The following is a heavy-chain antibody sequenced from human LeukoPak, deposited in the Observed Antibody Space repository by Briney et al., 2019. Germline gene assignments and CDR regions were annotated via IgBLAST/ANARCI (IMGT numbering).Heavy chain of an antibody. Sequence: PGGSLRLSCAASAFTFSSYSMNSVRQAPGKGLEWVSSISSSSSYIYYADSVKGRFTISRDNAKNSLYLQMNSLRAEDTAVYYCARDRTIGVVAATGGYWFDPWGQGTLVTVSS. CDR3: ARDRTIGVVAATGGYWFDP. J-gene: IGHJ5*02. CDR2: ISSSSSYI. CDR1: AFTFSSYS. V-gene: IGHV3-21*01. D-gene: IGHD2-15*01.